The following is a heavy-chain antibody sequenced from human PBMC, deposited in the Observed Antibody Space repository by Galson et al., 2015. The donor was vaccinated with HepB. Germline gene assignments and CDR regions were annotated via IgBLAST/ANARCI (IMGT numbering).Heavy chain of an antibody. J-gene: IGHJ4*02. CDR1: GYTFSDYD. CDR3: TRGAYYESSGYYAPAY. V-gene: IGHV1-18*01. D-gene: IGHD3-22*01. CDR2: ISGHNGNT. Sequence: SVKVSCKASGYTFSDYDTSWVRQAPGQGLEWMGWISGHNGNTKYAQKFQGRVIMTTYTSTNTAYMELRSLRSDDTAVYYCTRGAYYESSGYYAPAYWGQGTLVTVSS.